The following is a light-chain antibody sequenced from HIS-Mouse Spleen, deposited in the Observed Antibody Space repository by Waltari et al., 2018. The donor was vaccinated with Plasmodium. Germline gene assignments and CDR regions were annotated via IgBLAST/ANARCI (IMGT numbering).Light chain of an antibody. Sequence: DIQMTQSPSTLSASVGDRVTITCRASKSISSWLAWYQQKPGKAPKLLIYKASSLESGVPSRFSGSGSGTEFTLTISSLQPDDVATYYCQQYYSYSWTFGQGTKVEIK. CDR3: QQYYSYSWT. CDR2: KAS. V-gene: IGKV1-5*03. CDR1: KSISSW. J-gene: IGKJ1*01.